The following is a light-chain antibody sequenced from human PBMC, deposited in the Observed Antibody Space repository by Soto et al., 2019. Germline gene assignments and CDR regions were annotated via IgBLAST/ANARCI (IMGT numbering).Light chain of an antibody. V-gene: IGKV3-11*01. CDR2: DAS. J-gene: IGKJ4*01. CDR3: QQLSDWPHT. Sequence: EIVLTQSPATLSLSPGERATLSCRASQSVSRYLAWYQQKPGQAPRLLIYDASNRATGIPARFSGSGSGTDFTLTISSLEPEDVASYYWQQLSDWPHTFGGGTKVQIK. CDR1: QSVSRY.